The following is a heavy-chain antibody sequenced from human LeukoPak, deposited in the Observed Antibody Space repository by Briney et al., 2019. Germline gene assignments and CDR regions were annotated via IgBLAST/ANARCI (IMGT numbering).Heavy chain of an antibody. V-gene: IGHV3-23*01. Sequence: GGSLRLSCAASGFTFSSCAMSWVRQAPGKGLEWVSAISGSGGSTYYADSVKGRFTISRDNSKNTLFLQVNSLRAEATAVYYCAKDRNYDSSGYYPFWGQGTLVTVSS. J-gene: IGHJ4*02. CDR3: AKDRNYDSSGYYPF. CDR2: ISGSGGST. CDR1: GFTFSSCA. D-gene: IGHD3-22*01.